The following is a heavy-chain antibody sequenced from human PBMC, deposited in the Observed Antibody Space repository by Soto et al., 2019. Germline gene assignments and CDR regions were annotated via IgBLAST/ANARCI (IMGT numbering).Heavy chain of an antibody. CDR2: IRSKAYGGTT. CDR3: TREIVATNRGPSPYFDY. V-gene: IGHV3-49*03. J-gene: IGHJ4*02. D-gene: IGHD5-12*01. Sequence: GGSLRLSCTASGFTFGDYAMSWFRQAPGKGLEWVGFIRSKAYGGTTEYAASVKGRFTISRDDSKSIAYLQMNSLKTEDTAVYYCTREIVATNRGPSPYFDYWGQGTLVTVSS. CDR1: GFTFGDYA.